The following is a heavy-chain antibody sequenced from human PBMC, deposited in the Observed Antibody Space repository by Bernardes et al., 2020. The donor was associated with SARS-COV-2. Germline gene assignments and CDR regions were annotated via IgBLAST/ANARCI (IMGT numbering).Heavy chain of an antibody. J-gene: IGHJ6*02. CDR3: ARAGEMATTQQTYLYYYGMDV. CDR2: IIPIFGTA. V-gene: IGHV1-69*13. Sequence: SVKVSCKASGGTFSSYAISWVRQAPGQGLEWMGGIIPIFGTANYAQKFQGRVTITADESTSTAYMELSSLRSEDTAVYYCARAGEMATTQQTYLYYYGMDVWGQGTTVTVSS. CDR1: GGTFSSYA. D-gene: IGHD3-10*01.